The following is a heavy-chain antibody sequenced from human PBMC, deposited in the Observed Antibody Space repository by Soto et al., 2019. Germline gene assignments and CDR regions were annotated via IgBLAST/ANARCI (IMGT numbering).Heavy chain of an antibody. J-gene: IGHJ4*02. D-gene: IGHD6-6*01. V-gene: IGHV4-34*01. CDR1: GGSFSGYY. CDR3: AREWYSSSPFDY. Sequence: SETLSLTCAVYGGSFSGYYWSWIRQPPGKGLEWIGEINHSGSTNYNPSLKSRVTISVDTSKNQFSLKLSSVTAADTAVYYCAREWYSSSPFDYWGQGTLGTVS. CDR2: INHSGST.